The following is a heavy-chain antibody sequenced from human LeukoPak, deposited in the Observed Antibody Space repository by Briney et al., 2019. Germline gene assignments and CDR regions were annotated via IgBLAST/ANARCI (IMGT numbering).Heavy chain of an antibody. CDR3: ARVRTQDPIYYGAGRYDY. CDR2: MNPNSGNT. Sequence: ASVKVSCKASGYTFTSYDINWVRQATGQGLEWMGWMNPNSGNTGYAQKFQGRVTMTSDTSTSTVYMELSSLRSEDTAVYFCARVRTQDPIYYGAGRYDYWGQGTLVTVSS. V-gene: IGHV1-8*01. J-gene: IGHJ4*01. D-gene: IGHD3-10*01. CDR1: GYTFTSYD.